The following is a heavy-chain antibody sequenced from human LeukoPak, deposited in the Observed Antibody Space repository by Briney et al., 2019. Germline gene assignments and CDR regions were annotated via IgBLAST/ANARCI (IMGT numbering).Heavy chain of an antibody. CDR2: ISGSGGST. Sequence: GGSLRLSCAASGFTFSSYAMSWVRPAPGKGLEWVSAISGSGGSTYYADSVKGRFTISRDNSKNTLYLQMNSLIAEDTAVYYCAKSGYNRFDYWGQGTRVTVSS. D-gene: IGHD5-24*01. CDR3: AKSGYNRFDY. CDR1: GFTFSSYA. V-gene: IGHV3-23*01. J-gene: IGHJ4*02.